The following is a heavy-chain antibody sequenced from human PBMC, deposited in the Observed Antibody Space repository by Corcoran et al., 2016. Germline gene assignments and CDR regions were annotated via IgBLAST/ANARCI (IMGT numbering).Heavy chain of an antibody. CDR2: IFSNDEK. D-gene: IGHD5-18*01. J-gene: IGHJ4*02. CDR1: GFSLSNARMG. V-gene: IGHV2-26*01. CDR3: ARISSAAMVHFDY. Sequence: QVTLKESGPVLVKPTETLTLTCTVSGFSLSNARMGVSWIRQPPGKALEWLAHIFSNDEKSYSTSLKSRLTLSKDTSKSQVVLTMTNMDPVETATYYCARISSAAMVHFDYWGQGTLVTVSS.